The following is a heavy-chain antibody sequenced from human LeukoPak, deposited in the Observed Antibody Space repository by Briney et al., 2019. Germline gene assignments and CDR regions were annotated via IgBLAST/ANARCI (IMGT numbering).Heavy chain of an antibody. CDR2: IYYSGST. D-gene: IGHD3-22*01. Sequence: SETLSLTCTVSGGSISSSSYYWGWIRQPPGKGLEWIGSIYYSGSTYYNPSLKSRVTISVDTSKNQFSLKLSSVTAADTAVYYCARPGNGFYDSSACYLSWGQGTLVTVSS. V-gene: IGHV4-39*01. J-gene: IGHJ5*02. CDR1: GGSISSSSYY. CDR3: ARPGNGFYDSSACYLS.